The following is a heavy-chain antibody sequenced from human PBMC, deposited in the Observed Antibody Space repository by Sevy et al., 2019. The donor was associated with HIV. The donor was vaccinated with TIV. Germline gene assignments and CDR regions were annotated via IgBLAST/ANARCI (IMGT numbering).Heavy chain of an antibody. J-gene: IGHJ6*02. CDR3: AKVRSESYGMDV. V-gene: IGHV3-30*18. CDR1: GFTFSSYG. Sequence: GGSLRLSCAASGFTFSSYGMHWVRQAPGKGLEWVAVISYDGSNKYYAYSVKGRFTISRDNSKNTLYLQMNSQRAEDTAVYYCAKVRSESYGMDVWGQGTTVTVSS. CDR2: ISYDGSNK.